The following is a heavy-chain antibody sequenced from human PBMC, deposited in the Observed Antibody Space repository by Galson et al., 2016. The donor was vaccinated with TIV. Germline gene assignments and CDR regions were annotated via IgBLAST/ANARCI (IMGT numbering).Heavy chain of an antibody. CDR3: ARSGDYGDY. Sequence: SGKVSCKASGYTFTSYDINWVRQATGQGLEWMGWMNPNSGNTGYAQKFRGRVTMTRNTSVRTAYMELSSLRSGDTAVYYCARSGDYGDYWGQGTLVTVSS. V-gene: IGHV1-8*02. J-gene: IGHJ4*02. CDR2: MNPNSGNT. D-gene: IGHD4-17*01. CDR1: GYTFTSYD.